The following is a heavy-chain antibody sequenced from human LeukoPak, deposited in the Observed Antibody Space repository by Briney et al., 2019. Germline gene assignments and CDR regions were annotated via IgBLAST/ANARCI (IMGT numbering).Heavy chain of an antibody. CDR3: ASPGGNSYFDY. CDR2: ISYDGSNK. J-gene: IGHJ4*02. V-gene: IGHV3-30*03. Sequence: SGGSLRLSCAASGFTFSSYGMHWVRQAPGKGLEWVAVISYDGSNKYYADSVKGRFTISRDNSKNTLYLQMNSLRAEDTAVYYCASPGGNSYFDYWGQGTLVTVSS. D-gene: IGHD4-23*01. CDR1: GFTFSSYG.